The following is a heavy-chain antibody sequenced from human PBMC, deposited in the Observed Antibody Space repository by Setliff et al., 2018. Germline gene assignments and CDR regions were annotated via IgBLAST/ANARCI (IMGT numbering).Heavy chain of an antibody. D-gene: IGHD1-1*01. CDR3: ARTGTYRYFDS. CDR1: GDSISSGSHY. Sequence: PSETLSLTCTVSGDSISSGSHYWGWIRQPPGKGLGWIGRIHYRGTTYSNVSLASRLTISVDTSMNQFSLKLTSVTAADTAVYYCARTGTYRYFDSWGQGTRVTVS. J-gene: IGHJ4*02. V-gene: IGHV4-39*01. CDR2: IHYRGTT.